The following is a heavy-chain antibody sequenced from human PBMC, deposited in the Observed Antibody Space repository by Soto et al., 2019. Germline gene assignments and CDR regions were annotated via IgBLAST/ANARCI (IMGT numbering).Heavy chain of an antibody. CDR3: ARSSTSANYFDY. D-gene: IGHD2-2*01. CDR1: GGSFSSYY. Sequence: PSETPSLTCAVYGGSFSSYYWSWIRQPPGKGLEWIGYIYYSGSTNYNPSLKNRVTISVDTSKNQFSLKLSSVTAADTAVYYCARSSTSANYFDYWGQGTLVTVSS. CDR2: IYYSGST. J-gene: IGHJ4*02. V-gene: IGHV4-59*12.